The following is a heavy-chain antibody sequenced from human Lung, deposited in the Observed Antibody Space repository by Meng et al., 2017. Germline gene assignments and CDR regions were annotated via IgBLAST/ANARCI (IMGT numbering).Heavy chain of an antibody. D-gene: IGHD2-15*01. CDR3: ARGRVVVAATPSDY. J-gene: IGHJ4*02. V-gene: IGHV3-21*01. CDR1: GVTFSSYS. CDR2: ISSSSA. Sequence: EVQLVESGGGLVKPGGSLRLSCAASGVTFSSYSMNWVRQAPGKGLEWVASISSSSAYADSVKGRFTISRDNGKNSLYMQMNRMRAEETADYYCARGRVVVAATPSDYWGQGTLVTVSS.